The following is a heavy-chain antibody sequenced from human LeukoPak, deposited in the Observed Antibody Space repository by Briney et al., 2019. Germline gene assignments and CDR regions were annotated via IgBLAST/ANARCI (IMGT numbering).Heavy chain of an antibody. CDR1: GFTFSSYA. V-gene: IGHV3-23*01. J-gene: IGHJ4*02. CDR2: ISGSGGST. CDR3: ASTYEWLLLRGLYFDY. Sequence: GGSLRLSCAASGFTFSSYAMSWVRQAPGKGLEWVSAISGSGGSTYYADSVKGRFTISRDNSKNTLYLQMNSLRAEDTAVYYCASTYEWLLLRGLYFDYWGQGTLVTVSP. D-gene: IGHD3-22*01.